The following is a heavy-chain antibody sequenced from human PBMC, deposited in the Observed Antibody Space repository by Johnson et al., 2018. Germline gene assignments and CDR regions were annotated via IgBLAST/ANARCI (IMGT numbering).Heavy chain of an antibody. CDR2: ISHDGSNK. CDR1: GFTFSSYA. D-gene: IGHD3-10*01. CDR3: ARDRWFGESAGYMDV. J-gene: IGHJ6*03. Sequence: QVQLVESGGGVVQXGRSLRLXCAASGFTFSSYAMHWVRQAPGKGLEWVAVISHDGSNKYSADSVKGRFTIPRDNSKNTLDLQMNSLSAEDTAVYYCARDRWFGESAGYMDVWGKGTTVTVSS. V-gene: IGHV3-30-3*01.